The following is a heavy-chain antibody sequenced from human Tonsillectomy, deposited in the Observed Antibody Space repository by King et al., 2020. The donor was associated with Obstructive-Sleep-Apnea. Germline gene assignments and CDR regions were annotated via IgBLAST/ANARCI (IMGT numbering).Heavy chain of an antibody. D-gene: IGHD6-6*01. V-gene: IGHV3-21*01. Sequence: VQLVESGGGLVNPGGSLRLSCVSSGFSFSGYSMNWVRQAPGEGLEWVSSITASSSHIYYADSVKGRFTISRENSRNTLFLQMDSLRAEDTAIYFCARDALAHRIILDSWGQGTLVTVSS. CDR2: ITASSSHI. J-gene: IGHJ4*02. CDR1: GFSFSGYS. CDR3: ARDALAHRIILDS.